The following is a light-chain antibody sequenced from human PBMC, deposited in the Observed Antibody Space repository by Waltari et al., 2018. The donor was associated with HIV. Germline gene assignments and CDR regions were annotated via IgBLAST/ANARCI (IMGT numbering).Light chain of an antibody. J-gene: IGKJ4*01. CDR2: DAS. CDR3: QTRSNWPIT. CDR1: QSVSGS. Sequence: DIVLTQSPATLSLSPGGRATLSCRASQSVSGSCGWYHKKPGHAPRPPTSDASNRATGIPCRFSGSGCGTDFSLSIRSLEREDFAGYYCQTRSNWPITFGGGTKVEIK. V-gene: IGKV3-11*01.